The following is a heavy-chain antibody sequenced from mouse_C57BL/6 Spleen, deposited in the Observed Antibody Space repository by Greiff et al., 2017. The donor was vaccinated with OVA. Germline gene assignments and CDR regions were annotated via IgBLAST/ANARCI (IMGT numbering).Heavy chain of an antibody. D-gene: IGHD2-4*01. J-gene: IGHJ4*01. Sequence: DVKLQESGAELVKPGASVKLSCTASGFNIKDYYMHWVKQRTEQGLEWIGRIDPEDGETKYAPKFQGKATITADTSSNTAYLQLSSLTSEDTAVYYCARSGWNDYDGGGQMDYWGQGTSVTVSS. V-gene: IGHV14-2*01. CDR1: GFNIKDYY. CDR3: ARSGWNDYDGGGQMDY. CDR2: IDPEDGET.